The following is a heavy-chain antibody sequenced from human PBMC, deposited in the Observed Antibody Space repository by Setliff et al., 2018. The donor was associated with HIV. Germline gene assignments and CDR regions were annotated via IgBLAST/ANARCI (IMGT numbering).Heavy chain of an antibody. D-gene: IGHD3-22*01. J-gene: IGHJ4*02. CDR1: GGSISSGDYY. CDR3: ARWPPHRSSDYDHPV. CDR2: IYYSGST. Sequence: TLSLTCTVSGGSISSGDYYWSWIRQPPGKGLEWIGYIYYSGSTYYNPSLKSRVTISVDTSKNQFSLKLSSVTAADTAVYYCARWPPHRSSDYDHPVWGQGTLVTVSS. V-gene: IGHV4-30-4*08.